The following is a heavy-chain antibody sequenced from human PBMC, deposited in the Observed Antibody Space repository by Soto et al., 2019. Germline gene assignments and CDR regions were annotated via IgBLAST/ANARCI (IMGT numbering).Heavy chain of an antibody. CDR1: GFTVSSNY. V-gene: IGHV3-66*01. J-gene: IGHJ3*02. CDR3: ASRSDCTNGVCFAFYAFDI. CDR2: IYSGGST. Sequence: GGSLRLSCAASGFTVSSNYMSWVRQAPGKGLEWVSVIYSGGSTYYADSVKGRFTISRDNSKNTLYLQMNSLRAEDTAVYYCASRSDCTNGVCFAFYAFDIWGQGTMVTVSS. D-gene: IGHD2-8*01.